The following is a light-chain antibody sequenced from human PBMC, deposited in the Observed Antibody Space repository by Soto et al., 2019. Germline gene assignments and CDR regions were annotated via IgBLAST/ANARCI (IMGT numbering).Light chain of an antibody. CDR2: EGT. V-gene: IGLV2-23*01. Sequence: QSALTQSASVSGSPGQTITISCTGNSXDVGSSNLVSWYPHHPRKAPKLMIYEGTRRPSGVSNRFSGSKSGSTASLTISALQAEDNADYYCSSYAGSSTFVFGTGTKVTVL. CDR1: SXDVGSSNL. J-gene: IGLJ1*01. CDR3: SSYAGSSTFV.